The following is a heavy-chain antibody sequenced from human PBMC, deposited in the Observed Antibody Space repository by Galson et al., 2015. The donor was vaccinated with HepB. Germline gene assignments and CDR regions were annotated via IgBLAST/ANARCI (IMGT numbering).Heavy chain of an antibody. J-gene: IGHJ4*02. CDR2: INPTDSYS. CDR1: GYSFTTYW. CDR3: ARLSRYSYDSGGESRMLNLDY. Sequence: QSGAEVKKPGESLRISCKGSGYSFTTYWITWVRQMPGKGLEWMGNINPTDSYSSYNPSFHGHVTLSADKSLSTAYLQWSSLKASDTAIYYCARLSRYSYDSGGESRMLNLDYWGQGTLVTVSS. V-gene: IGHV5-10-1*01. D-gene: IGHD3-22*01.